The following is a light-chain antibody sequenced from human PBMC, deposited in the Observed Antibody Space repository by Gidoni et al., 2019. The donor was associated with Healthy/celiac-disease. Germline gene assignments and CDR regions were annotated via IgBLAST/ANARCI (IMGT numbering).Light chain of an antibody. J-gene: IGLJ1*01. Sequence: QSVLTQPDSVSGSPVQSITISCTGTSSDVGGYNYVSWYQPHSGKAPKLMIYDASNRPSGVSNRFSGSKSGHTASLTISGLQAEDEADYYCSSYTSSSWVFGTGTKVTVL. CDR1: SSDVGGYNY. CDR3: SSYTSSSWV. CDR2: DAS. V-gene: IGLV2-14*01.